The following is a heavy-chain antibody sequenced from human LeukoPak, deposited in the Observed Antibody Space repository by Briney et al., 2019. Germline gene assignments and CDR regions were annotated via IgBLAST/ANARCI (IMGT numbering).Heavy chain of an antibody. V-gene: IGHV1-46*01. CDR2: INPSGGST. CDR3: ARVSMSDMYYDILTGPYDY. Sequence: ASVKVSCKASGYTFTSYYMHWVRQAPGQGLEWMGIINPSGGSTSYAQKFQGRVTMTRDTSTSTVYMELSSLRSEDTAVYYCARVSMSDMYYDILTGPYDYWGQGTLVTVSS. CDR1: GYTFTSYY. D-gene: IGHD3-9*01. J-gene: IGHJ4*02.